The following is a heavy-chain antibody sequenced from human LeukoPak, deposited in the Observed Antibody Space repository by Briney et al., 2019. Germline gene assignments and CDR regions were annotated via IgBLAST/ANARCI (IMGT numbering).Heavy chain of an antibody. Sequence: GGSLRLSLAASGFTFDDYYMTWIRQAPGKGLEWVSYISGSSSYTNYVDSVKGRFTISRDNAKNSLYLQMNSLRAEDTAVYYCARDFGSGCYWYFEYWGQGTLVTVSS. CDR2: ISGSSSYT. D-gene: IGHD6-19*01. CDR3: ARDFGSGCYWYFEY. V-gene: IGHV3-11*06. J-gene: IGHJ1*01. CDR1: GFTFDDYY.